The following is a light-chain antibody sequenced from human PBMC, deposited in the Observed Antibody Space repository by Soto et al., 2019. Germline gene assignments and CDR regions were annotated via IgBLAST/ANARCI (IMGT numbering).Light chain of an antibody. V-gene: IGKV3-20*01. CDR3: QQSGSSPPYT. CDR1: QSVSSSY. CDR2: GAS. Sequence: EIVLTQSPGTLSLSPGERATLSCRASQSVSSSYLAWYQQKPGQAPRLVIYGASSRATGIPDRFSGSGSVTDCTLTSSRLEPEDFAVYYCQQSGSSPPYTFGQGTKLEIK. J-gene: IGKJ2*01.